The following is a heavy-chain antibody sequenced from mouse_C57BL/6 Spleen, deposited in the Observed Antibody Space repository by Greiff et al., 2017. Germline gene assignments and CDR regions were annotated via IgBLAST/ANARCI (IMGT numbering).Heavy chain of an antibody. CDR1: GYTFTRYD. D-gene: IGHD1-1*01. Sequence: QVHVKQSGPELVKPGASVKLSCKASGYTFTRYDINWVKQRPGQGLEWIGWIYPRDGSTKYNEKFKGKATLTVDTSSSTAYMELHSLTSEDSAVYFCARGDYYGSSGFAYWGQGSLVTVSA. CDR2: IYPRDGST. J-gene: IGHJ3*01. V-gene: IGHV1-85*01. CDR3: ARGDYYGSSGFAY.